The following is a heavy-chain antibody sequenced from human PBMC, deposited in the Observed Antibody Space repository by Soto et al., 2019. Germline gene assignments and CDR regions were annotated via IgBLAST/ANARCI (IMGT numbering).Heavy chain of an antibody. CDR3: AREVVTGDYYYYYGMDV. CDR1: GGTLSSYA. J-gene: IGHJ6*02. CDR2: IIPIFGTA. D-gene: IGHD2-21*02. Sequence: QVQLVQSGAEVKKPGSSVKVSCKASGGTLSSYAISWVRQAPGQGLEWMGGIIPIFGTANYAQKFQGRVTITADESTSTAYMELSSLRSEDTAVYYCAREVVTGDYYYYYGMDVWGQGTTVTVSS. V-gene: IGHV1-69*01.